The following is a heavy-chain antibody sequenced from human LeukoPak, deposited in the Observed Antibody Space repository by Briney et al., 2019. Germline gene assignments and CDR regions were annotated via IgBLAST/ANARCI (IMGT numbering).Heavy chain of an antibody. J-gene: IGHJ5*02. Sequence: KPSQTLSLTCAVSGGSISSGGYSWSWIRQPPGKGLEWIGYIYHSGSPYYSPSLKSRVTISVDRSKNQFSLKLSSETAADTAVYYCARGTERASWFDPWGQGTLVTVSS. CDR2: IYHSGSP. V-gene: IGHV4-30-2*01. CDR3: ARGTERASWFDP. CDR1: GGSISSGGYS. D-gene: IGHD1-1*01.